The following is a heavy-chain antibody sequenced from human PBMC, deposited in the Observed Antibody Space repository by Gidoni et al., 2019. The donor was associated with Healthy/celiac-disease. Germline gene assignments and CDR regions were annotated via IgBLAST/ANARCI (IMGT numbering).Heavy chain of an antibody. Sequence: QVQLVESGGGVVQPGRSLRLSCAASGFTFSSYGMHWVRQAPGKGLEGVAVISYDGSNKYYADSVKGRFTISRDNSKNTLYLQMNSLRAEDTAVYYCAKGNWNYSYYYYYMDVWGKGTTVTVSS. D-gene: IGHD1-7*01. J-gene: IGHJ6*03. CDR1: GFTFSSYG. CDR3: AKGNWNYSYYYYYMDV. V-gene: IGHV3-30*18. CDR2: ISYDGSNK.